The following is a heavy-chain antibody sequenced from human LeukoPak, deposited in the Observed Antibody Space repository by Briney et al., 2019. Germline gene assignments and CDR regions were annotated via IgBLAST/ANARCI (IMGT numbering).Heavy chain of an antibody. D-gene: IGHD4-17*01. Sequence: GGSLRLSCAASGFTFSSYGMHWVRQAPGKGLEWVAVIWYDGSNKCYADSVKGRFTISRDNSKNTLYLQMNSLRAEDTAVYYCAKGYGDYDWAYYYMDVWGKGTTVTVSS. CDR2: IWYDGSNK. V-gene: IGHV3-33*06. J-gene: IGHJ6*03. CDR1: GFTFSSYG. CDR3: AKGYGDYDWAYYYMDV.